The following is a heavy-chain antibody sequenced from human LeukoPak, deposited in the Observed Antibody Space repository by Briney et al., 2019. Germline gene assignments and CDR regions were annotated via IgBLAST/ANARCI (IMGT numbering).Heavy chain of an antibody. CDR2: IYSGGST. Sequence: EWVSVIYSGGSTYYADSVKGRFTISRDNSKNTLYLQMNSLRAEDTAVYYCARGAVAGDFDYWGQGTLVTVSS. J-gene: IGHJ4*02. V-gene: IGHV3-66*01. CDR3: ARGAVAGDFDY. D-gene: IGHD6-19*01.